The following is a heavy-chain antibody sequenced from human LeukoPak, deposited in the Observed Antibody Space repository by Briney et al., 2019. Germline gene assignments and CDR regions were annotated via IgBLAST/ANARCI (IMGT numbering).Heavy chain of an antibody. J-gene: IGHJ6*02. Sequence: SQTLSLTCTVSGGSISSGGYYWSWIRQPPGKGLEWIGYIYYSGSTNYNPSLKSRVTISVDTSKNQFSLKLSSVTAADTAVYYCARAIAARPPHTYYYYGMDVWGQGTTVTVSS. D-gene: IGHD6-6*01. CDR3: ARAIAARPPHTYYYYGMDV. CDR1: GGSISSGGYY. CDR2: IYYSGST. V-gene: IGHV4-61*08.